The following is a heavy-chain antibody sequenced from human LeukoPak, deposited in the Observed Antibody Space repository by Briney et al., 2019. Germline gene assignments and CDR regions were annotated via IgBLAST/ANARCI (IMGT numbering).Heavy chain of an antibody. D-gene: IGHD3-10*01. CDR1: AFTFSSYA. CDR3: AKDFYGPDY. V-gene: IGHV3-23*01. J-gene: IGHJ4*02. CDR2: LSGTGGNT. Sequence: GGSLRLSCAASAFTFSSYAMAWVRQAPGKGLEWVSTLSGTGGNTNYADSVKGRFTISRDNAKNTLYLQMNSLRAEDTALYYCAKDFYGPDYWGQGALVTVSS.